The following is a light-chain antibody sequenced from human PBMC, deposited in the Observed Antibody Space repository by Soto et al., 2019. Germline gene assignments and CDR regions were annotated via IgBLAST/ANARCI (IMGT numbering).Light chain of an antibody. CDR2: LGS. Sequence: DIVMTQSPLSLPVTPGEPASISCRSSQSLLHSNGYNYLDWYLQKPGQSPQLLIYLGSNRASGVPDRFSGSGSGTDFTLKTSRVENEDVGVSYCMQALKPPTFVPGTKVDIK. CDR3: MQALKPPT. J-gene: IGKJ3*01. CDR1: QSLLHSNGYNY. V-gene: IGKV2-28*01.